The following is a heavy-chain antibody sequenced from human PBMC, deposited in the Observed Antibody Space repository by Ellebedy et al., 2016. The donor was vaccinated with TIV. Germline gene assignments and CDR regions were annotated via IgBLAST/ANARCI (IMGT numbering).Heavy chain of an antibody. J-gene: IGHJ6*02. V-gene: IGHV1-2*02. CDR2: INPNSGGR. D-gene: IGHD4-17*01. CDR3: AREGMTTVTYYYGMDV. Sequence: AASVKVSCKASGYTFSDYYMHWVRQAPGQGLEWMGWINPNSGGRMYAQKFQGRVTMTGDTAVSTAYMELSRLSPDDTAVYYCAREGMTTVTYYYGMDVWGQGTTVTVSS. CDR1: GYTFSDYY.